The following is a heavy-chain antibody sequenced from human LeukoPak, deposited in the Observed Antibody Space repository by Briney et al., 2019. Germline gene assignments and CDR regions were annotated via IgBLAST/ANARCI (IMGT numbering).Heavy chain of an antibody. J-gene: IGHJ4*02. CDR1: GFLFGKSW. V-gene: IGHV3-74*01. CDR3: ARDDYNRL. Sequence: PGGSLRLSCAASGFLFGKSWMHWVRQAPGKGLVWVSRTAGSSTTYSDSVKGRFSVSMANAQNTLYLQMNSLRAEDTAVYYCARDDYNRLWGQGTLVTVSS. CDR2: TAGSST. D-gene: IGHD1-14*01.